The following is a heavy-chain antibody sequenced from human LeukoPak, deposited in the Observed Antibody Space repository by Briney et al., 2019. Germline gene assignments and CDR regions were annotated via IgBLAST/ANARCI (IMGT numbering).Heavy chain of an antibody. CDR3: ARGVKPGYCSGGSCHDFDY. Sequence: ASVKVSCKASGYTFTSYGISWVRQAPGQGLEWMGWISAYNGNTNYAQKLQGRVTMTTDTSTSTAYMDLRSLRSDDTAVYYCARGVKPGYCSGGSCHDFDYWGQGTLVTVSS. J-gene: IGHJ4*02. D-gene: IGHD2-15*01. CDR2: ISAYNGNT. CDR1: GYTFTSYG. V-gene: IGHV1-18*01.